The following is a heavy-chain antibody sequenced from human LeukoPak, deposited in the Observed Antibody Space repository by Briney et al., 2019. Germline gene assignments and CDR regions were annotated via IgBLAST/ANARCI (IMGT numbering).Heavy chain of an antibody. D-gene: IGHD2-2*01. Sequence: GGSLRLSCAASGFTFDDYGMSWVRQAPGKGLEWVSGINWNGGSTGYADSVKGRFTISRDNAKNSLYLQMNSLRAEDTALYYCARSRVRVVPAAMFDYWGQGTLVTVSS. J-gene: IGHJ4*02. V-gene: IGHV3-20*04. CDR2: INWNGGST. CDR1: GFTFDDYG. CDR3: ARSRVRVVPAAMFDY.